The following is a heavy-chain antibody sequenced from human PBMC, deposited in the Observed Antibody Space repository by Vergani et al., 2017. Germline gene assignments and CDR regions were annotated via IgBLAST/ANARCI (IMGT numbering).Heavy chain of an antibody. V-gene: IGHV3-23*01. CDR3: AKWGYCSGGSCYFPYYYYMDV. J-gene: IGHJ6*03. CDR2: ISGSGGST. D-gene: IGHD2-15*01. Sequence: VQLLESGGGLVQPGGSLRLSCAASGFTFSSYAMSWVRQAPGKGLEWVAAISGSGGSTYYADSVKGRFTISRDNSKNTLYLQMNSLRAEDTAVYYCAKWGYCSGGSCYFPYYYYMDVWGKGTTVTVSS. CDR1: GFTFSSYA.